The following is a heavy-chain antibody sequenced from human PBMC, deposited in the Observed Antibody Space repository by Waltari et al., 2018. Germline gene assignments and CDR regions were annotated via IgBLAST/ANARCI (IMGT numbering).Heavy chain of an antibody. CDR2: ISGSGGST. V-gene: IGHV3-23*01. D-gene: IGHD6-19*01. J-gene: IGHJ4*02. CDR1: GFTFSSYA. Sequence: EVQLLESGGGLVQPGGSLRLSCAASGFTFSSYAMSWVRPAPGKGVEWVSAISGSGGSTYYADSGKGRFTSSRDNSKNTLYLQMNSLRAEDTAVYYCAKDASIAVAGGYWGQGTLVTVSS. CDR3: AKDASIAVAGGY.